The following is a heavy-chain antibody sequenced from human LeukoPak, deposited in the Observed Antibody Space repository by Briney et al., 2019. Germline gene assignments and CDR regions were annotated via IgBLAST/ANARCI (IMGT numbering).Heavy chain of an antibody. Sequence: GASVKVSCKASGYTFTSYAMNWVRQAPGQGLEWMGWISAYNGNTNYAQKLQGRVTMTTDTSTSTAYMELRSLRSDDTAVYYCARDVYCSSTSCYLDYYYMDVWGKGTTVTVSS. CDR2: ISAYNGNT. D-gene: IGHD2-2*01. CDR3: ARDVYCSSTSCYLDYYYMDV. V-gene: IGHV1-18*01. J-gene: IGHJ6*03. CDR1: GYTFTSYA.